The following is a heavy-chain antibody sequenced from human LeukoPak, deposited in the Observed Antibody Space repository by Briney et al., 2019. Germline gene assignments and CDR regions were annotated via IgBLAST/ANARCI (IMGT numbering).Heavy chain of an antibody. CDR3: ARHVHVGSYYYDSSGYKTPGRDYFDY. CDR1: GYSFTSYW. V-gene: IGHV5-51*01. J-gene: IGHJ4*02. CDR2: IYPGDSDT. D-gene: IGHD3-22*01. Sequence: GESLKISCKGSGYSFTSYWIGWVRQMPGKGLEWMGIIYPGDSDTRYSPSFQGQVTISADKSISTVYLQWSSLKASDTAMYYCARHVHVGSYYYDSSGYKTPGRDYFDYWGQGTLVTVSS.